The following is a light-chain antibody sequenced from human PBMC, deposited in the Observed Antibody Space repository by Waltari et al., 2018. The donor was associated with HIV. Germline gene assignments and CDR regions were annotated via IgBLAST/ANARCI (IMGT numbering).Light chain of an antibody. CDR3: CSYTSSITGRV. J-gene: IGLJ1*01. Sequence: QSALTQPASVSGSPGQSITISCTGTSSDVGGYKYVSWYQQYPGKAPKLIIYDVTKRPPGVSNRFSGSKSGNTASLTISGLQAEDEADYYCCSYTSSITGRVFGTGTKVTVL. CDR2: DVT. V-gene: IGLV2-14*03. CDR1: SSDVGGYKY.